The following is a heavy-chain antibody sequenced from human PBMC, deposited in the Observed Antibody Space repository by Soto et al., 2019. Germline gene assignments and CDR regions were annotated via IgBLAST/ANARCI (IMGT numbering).Heavy chain of an antibody. J-gene: IGHJ6*03. CDR2: ISGSGGST. D-gene: IGHD3-10*01. CDR1: GFTFSSYA. CDR3: AKDRLSGSGPFSYMDV. V-gene: IGHV3-23*01. Sequence: GGSLRLCCAASGFTFSSYAMSWVRQAPGKGLEWVSAISGSGGSTYYADSVKGRFTISRDNSKNTLYLQMNSLRAEDTAVYYCAKDRLSGSGPFSYMDVGGKGTTVTVPS.